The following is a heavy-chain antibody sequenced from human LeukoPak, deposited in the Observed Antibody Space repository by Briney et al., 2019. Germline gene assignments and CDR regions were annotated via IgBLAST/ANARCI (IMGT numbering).Heavy chain of an antibody. CDR3: ARGLSYFGY. CDR2: ISSSGSYI. CDR1: GFTFSLYS. J-gene: IGHJ4*02. D-gene: IGHD2/OR15-2a*01. Sequence: PGGSLRLSCAASGFTFSLYSITWVRQTPGRGLEWVSSISSSGSYIYYADSVEGRFTVSRGYSKNTLYLQMNSLRVEDTALYYCARGLSYFGYWGQGTLVTVSS. V-gene: IGHV3-21*04.